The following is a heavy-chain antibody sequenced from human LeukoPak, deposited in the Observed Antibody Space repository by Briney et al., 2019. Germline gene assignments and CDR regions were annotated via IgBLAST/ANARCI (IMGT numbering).Heavy chain of an antibody. CDR3: ARRPRRGITMIGFDY. CDR2: INHSGST. Sequence: KPSETLSLTCAVYGGSFSGYYWSWIRQPPGKGLEWIGEINHSGSTNHNPSLKSRVTISVDTSKNQFSLKLSSVTAADTAVYYCARRPRRGITMIGFDYWGQGTLVTVSS. V-gene: IGHV4-34*01. D-gene: IGHD3-22*01. J-gene: IGHJ4*02. CDR1: GGSFSGYY.